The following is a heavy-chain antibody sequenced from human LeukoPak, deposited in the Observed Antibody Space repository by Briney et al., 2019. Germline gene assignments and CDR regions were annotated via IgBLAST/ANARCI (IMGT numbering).Heavy chain of an antibody. CDR3: ARDPXVGDNYAFDI. D-gene: IGHD5-24*01. Sequence: SGTLSLTCTASGGSISSYYWSWIRQPPGKGLEWIGYIYYTGSTNYNPSLKSRVTMSVDTSKNQFSLNLSSVTAADPAGYYCARDPXVGDNYAFDIWXQRTMVTVSS. J-gene: IGHJ3*02. V-gene: IGHV4-59*01. CDR1: GGSISSYY. CDR2: IYYTGST.